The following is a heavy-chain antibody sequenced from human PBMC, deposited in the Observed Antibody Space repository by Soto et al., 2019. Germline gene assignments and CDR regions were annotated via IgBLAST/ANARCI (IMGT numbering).Heavy chain of an antibody. D-gene: IGHD3-16*02. CDR1: GFTFSSYA. V-gene: IGHV3-23*01. CDR3: AKSRVFIGAIVTLLDS. Sequence: EVPLLESGGGLVQHGGSLTLSCATSGFTFSSYAMVWVRQAAEKGLEWVASISNNGDTAYYADSVKGRFTISRGNSENTLYLQMNGLRADDTALYFCAKSRVFIGAIVTLLDSWGQGTQVTVS. J-gene: IGHJ4*02. CDR2: ISNNGDTA.